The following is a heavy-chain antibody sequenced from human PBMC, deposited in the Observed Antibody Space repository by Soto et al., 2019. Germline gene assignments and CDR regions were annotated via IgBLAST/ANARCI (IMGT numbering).Heavy chain of an antibody. V-gene: IGHV5-51*01. Sequence: PGESLKISCKGSGYSFTSYWIGWVRQMPGKGLEWMGIIYPGDSDTRYSPSFQGQVTISADKSISTAYLQWSSLKASDTAMYYCARRPRAPTLTYGGNSYFDYWGQGTLVTVSS. CDR3: ARRPRAPTLTYGGNSYFDY. J-gene: IGHJ4*02. CDR2: IYPGDSDT. D-gene: IGHD4-17*01. CDR1: GYSFTSYW.